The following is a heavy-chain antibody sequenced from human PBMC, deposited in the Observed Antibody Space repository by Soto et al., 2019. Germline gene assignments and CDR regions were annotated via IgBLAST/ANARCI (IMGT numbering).Heavy chain of an antibody. Sequence: QVQLVQSGAEVRKPGASVKLSCQTSGYPFTAYHMHWVRQASGQGLEWMGVINPTAGRTRYSQKFQDRVTMTRHTSTSTVYMELSSLRSEDTAIYFCARGREYSFGYNWFDPWGQGTLVTVSS. CDR1: GYPFTAYH. CDR2: INPTAGRT. J-gene: IGHJ5*02. D-gene: IGHD4-4*01. V-gene: IGHV1-46*01. CDR3: ARGREYSFGYNWFDP.